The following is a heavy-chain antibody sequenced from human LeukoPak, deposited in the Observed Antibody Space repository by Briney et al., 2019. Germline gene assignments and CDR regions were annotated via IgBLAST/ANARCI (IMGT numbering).Heavy chain of an antibody. CDR2: IYHSGST. Sequence: SETLSLTCAVSGGSISSGGYSWSWIRQPPGKGLEWIGYIYHSGSTYYNPSLKSRVTISVDRSKNQFSLKLSSVTAADTAVYFCARDRYYGSGSYHDYWGQGTLVTVSS. J-gene: IGHJ4*02. V-gene: IGHV4-30-2*01. D-gene: IGHD3-10*01. CDR1: GGSISSGGYS. CDR3: ARDRYYGSGSYHDY.